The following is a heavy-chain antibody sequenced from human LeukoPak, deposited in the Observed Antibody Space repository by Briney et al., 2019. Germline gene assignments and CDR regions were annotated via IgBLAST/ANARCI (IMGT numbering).Heavy chain of an antibody. CDR2: IRWNGGII. D-gene: IGHD4-23*01. CDR3: AKEGRYGNSFDY. CDR1: GFKFDDYA. Sequence: GRSLRLSCGASGFKFDDYAMLWVRQAPGKGLEWVSGIRWNGGIIGYADSVKGRFTISRDNAKNSLYLQMNSLRAEDMALYYCAKEGRYGNSFDYWGQGTLVTVSS. J-gene: IGHJ4*02. V-gene: IGHV3-9*03.